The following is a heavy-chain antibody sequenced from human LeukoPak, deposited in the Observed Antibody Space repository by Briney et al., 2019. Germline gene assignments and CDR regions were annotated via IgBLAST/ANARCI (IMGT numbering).Heavy chain of an antibody. CDR3: AREQNIRGVIIIVDS. D-gene: IGHD3-10*01. CDR2: ISGSGGST. V-gene: IGHV3-23*01. CDR1: GFTFSSYA. Sequence: PGGSLRLSCAASGFTFSSYAMSWVRQAPGKGPEWVSAISGSGGSTYYADSVKGRFTISRDNSKNTLYLEVNGLRADDTAIYYCAREQNIRGVIIIVDSWGQGTLVTVSS. J-gene: IGHJ4*02.